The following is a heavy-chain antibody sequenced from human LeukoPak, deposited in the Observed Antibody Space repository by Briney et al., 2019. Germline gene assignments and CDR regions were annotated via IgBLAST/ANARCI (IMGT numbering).Heavy chain of an antibody. V-gene: IGHV3-11*06. D-gene: IGHD6-19*01. Sequence: GGSLRLSCAASGFTFGDYYVSWIRQAPGKGLEWVSYISSSSSYTNYADSVKGRFTISRDNAKNSLYPQMNSLRAEDTAVYYCARVGVGSGWYFDYWGQGTLVTVSS. J-gene: IGHJ4*02. CDR1: GFTFGDYY. CDR3: ARVGVGSGWYFDY. CDR2: ISSSSSYT.